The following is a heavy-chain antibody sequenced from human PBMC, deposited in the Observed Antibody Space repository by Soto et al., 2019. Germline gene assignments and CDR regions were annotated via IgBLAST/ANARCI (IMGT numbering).Heavy chain of an antibody. Sequence: EVQLVESGGGLVQPGGSLRLSCAASGFSFSNHNMNWVRQAPGKGLEWISYISTSGSSIYYADSVKGRFTISRDNAKNSLYLQMNSLGAEDTAVYYCARSGNYRLDCWGQGTLVTVSS. CDR3: ARSGNYRLDC. CDR1: GFSFSNHN. CDR2: ISTSGSSI. J-gene: IGHJ4*02. V-gene: IGHV3-48*01. D-gene: IGHD1-26*01.